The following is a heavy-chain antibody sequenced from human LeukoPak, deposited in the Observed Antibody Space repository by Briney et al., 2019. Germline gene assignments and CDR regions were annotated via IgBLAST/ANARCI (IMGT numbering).Heavy chain of an antibody. CDR1: GGSISSHY. CDR3: ARVARYCSSTSCRKNYYYYYYMDV. J-gene: IGHJ6*03. V-gene: IGHV4-59*11. D-gene: IGHD2-2*01. CDR2: IYYSGST. Sequence: SETLSLTCTVSGGSISSHYWSWIRQPPGKGLEWIGYIYYSGSTNYNPPLKSRVTISVDTSKNQFSLKLSSVTAADTAVYYCARVARYCSSTSCRKNYYYYYYMDVWGKGTTVTVSS.